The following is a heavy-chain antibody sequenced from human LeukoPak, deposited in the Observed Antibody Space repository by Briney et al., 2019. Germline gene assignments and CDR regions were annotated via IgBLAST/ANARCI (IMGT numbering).Heavy chain of an antibody. CDR2: ISSSGSTI. D-gene: IGHD3/OR15-3a*01. CDR3: ARDRDWGAFDP. V-gene: IGHV3-48*03. CDR1: GFTFSSYE. J-gene: IGHJ5*02. Sequence: PGGSLRLSCAASGFTFSSYEMNWVRQAPGKGLEWVSYISSSGSTIYYADSVKGRFTISRDNAKNSLYLQMNSLRAEDTAVYYCARDRDWGAFDPWGQGTLVTVSS.